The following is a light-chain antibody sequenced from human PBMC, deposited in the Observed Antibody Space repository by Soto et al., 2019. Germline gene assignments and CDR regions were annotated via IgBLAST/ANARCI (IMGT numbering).Light chain of an antibody. V-gene: IGLV2-14*01. CDR3: GSYTATRTWV. CDR1: SGDVGRYDS. Sequence: QSVLTQPASVSGSPGQSLTISCTGTSGDVGRYDSVSWYKHRPGKVPELIIFSDRFSGSKSGNTASLTISGLQAEDEAGYYGGSYTATRTWVFGGGSRGTVL. J-gene: IGLJ2*01.